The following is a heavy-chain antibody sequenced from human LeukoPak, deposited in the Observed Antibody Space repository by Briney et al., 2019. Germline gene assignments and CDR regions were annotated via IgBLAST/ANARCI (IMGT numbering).Heavy chain of an antibody. CDR3: ARGSWELPHLDY. V-gene: IGHV4-59*12. CDR2: IYYSGST. Sequence: SETLSLTCTVSGGSISSYYWSWIRQPPGKGLEWIGYIYYSGSTNYNPSLKSRVTISVDTSKNQFSLKLSSVTAADTAVYYCARGSWELPHLDYWGQGTLVTVSS. CDR1: GGSISSYY. J-gene: IGHJ4*02. D-gene: IGHD1-26*01.